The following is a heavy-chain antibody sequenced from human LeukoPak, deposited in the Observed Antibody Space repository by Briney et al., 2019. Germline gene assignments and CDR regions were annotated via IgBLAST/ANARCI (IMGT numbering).Heavy chain of an antibody. CDR1: GGSFSGYY. V-gene: IGHV4-34*01. Sequence: KPSETLSLTCAVYGGSFSGYYWSWIRQPPGKGLEWIGEINHSGSTNYNPSLKSRVTISVDTSKNQFSLKLSSVTAADTAVYYCARGGRDYDFWSGYYFDYWGQGTLVTVSS. CDR3: ARGGRDYDFWSGYYFDY. J-gene: IGHJ4*02. CDR2: INHSGST. D-gene: IGHD3-3*01.